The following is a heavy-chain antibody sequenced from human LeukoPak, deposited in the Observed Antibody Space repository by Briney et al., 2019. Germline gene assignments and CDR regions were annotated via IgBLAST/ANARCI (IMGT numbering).Heavy chain of an antibody. D-gene: IGHD1-26*01. J-gene: IGHJ4*02. CDR1: GFTFNSFA. V-gene: IGHV3-23*01. Sequence: GGSLRLSCAASGFTFNSFAMSWVRQAPGKGLEWVSGISSSGESTYYVDSVKGRFTISRDNSKNTLYLRMSSLRAEDTALYYCAKHRTDLLSYSLFDYWGQGSLVTVSS. CDR3: AKHRTDLLSYSLFDY. CDR2: ISSSGEST.